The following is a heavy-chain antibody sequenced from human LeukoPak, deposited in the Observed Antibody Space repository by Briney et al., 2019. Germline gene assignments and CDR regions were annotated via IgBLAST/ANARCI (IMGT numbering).Heavy chain of an antibody. J-gene: IGHJ4*02. V-gene: IGHV1-69*06. CDR2: IIPIFGTA. CDR3: ARAGDYDILSGYYTPSYYFDH. Sequence: SVKVSCKASGGTFSSYAISWVRQAPGQGLEWMGGIIPIFGTANYAQKFQGRVTITADKSTSTAYMELSSLRSEDTAVYYCARAGDYDILSGYYTPSYYFDHWGQGTLVTVSS. D-gene: IGHD3-9*01. CDR1: GGTFSSYA.